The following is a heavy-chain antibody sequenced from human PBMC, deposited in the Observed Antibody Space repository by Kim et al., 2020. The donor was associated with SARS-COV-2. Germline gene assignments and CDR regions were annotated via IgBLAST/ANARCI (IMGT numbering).Heavy chain of an antibody. V-gene: IGHV3-23*03. CDR3: AKGTTNWGAGWYFDL. Sequence: GGSLRLSCAASGFTFSSYAMNWVRQAPGKGLEWVSVIYSSDSSTYYADSVAGRFSISRDDSKSTLYLQMHSLRADDTAVYYCAKGTTNWGAGWYFDLWGR. D-gene: IGHD7-27*01. J-gene: IGHJ2*01. CDR1: GFTFSSYA. CDR2: IYSSDSST.